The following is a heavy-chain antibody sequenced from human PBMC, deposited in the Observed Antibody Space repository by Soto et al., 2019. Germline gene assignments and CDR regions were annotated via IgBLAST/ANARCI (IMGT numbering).Heavy chain of an antibody. V-gene: IGHV3-7*01. D-gene: IGHD1-1*01. CDR2: IKRDGSGQ. J-gene: IGHJ5*02. CDR1: GFTSSTYW. CDR3: ASVQPDWNDFLS. Sequence: GGSLRLSCAVSGFTSSTYWISWVRQAPGKGLEWVANIKRDGSGQQYLGSVKGRFTISRDSAQNSLDLQMNSLRVEDTAVYYCASVQPDWNDFLSWGQGTLVTVSS.